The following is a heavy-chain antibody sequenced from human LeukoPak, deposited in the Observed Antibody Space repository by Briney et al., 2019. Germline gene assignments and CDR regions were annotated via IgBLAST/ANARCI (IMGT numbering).Heavy chain of an antibody. Sequence: SQTLSLTRTVSGGSISSGGYYWSWIRQHPGKGLEWIGYIYYSGSTYYNPSLKSRVTISVDTSKNQFSLKLSSVTAADTAVYYCARARTVVVLDAFDIWGQGTMVTVSS. D-gene: IGHD3-22*01. V-gene: IGHV4-31*03. J-gene: IGHJ3*02. CDR3: ARARTVVVLDAFDI. CDR2: IYYSGST. CDR1: GGSISSGGYY.